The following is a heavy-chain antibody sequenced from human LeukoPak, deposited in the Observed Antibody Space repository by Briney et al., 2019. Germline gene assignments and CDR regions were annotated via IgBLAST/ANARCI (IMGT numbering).Heavy chain of an antibody. J-gene: IGHJ4*02. CDR1: GLNFDDSA. CDR3: AKESGKFDY. CDR2: ISADGGST. Sequence: PGGSLRLSCVAPGLNFDDSAMHWVRQAPGKGLEWVSLISADGGSTFSADSVKGRFSISRDNSKNSLYLQMNSLRSEDTAMYYCAKESGKFDYWGQGTLVAVSS. V-gene: IGHV3-43*02.